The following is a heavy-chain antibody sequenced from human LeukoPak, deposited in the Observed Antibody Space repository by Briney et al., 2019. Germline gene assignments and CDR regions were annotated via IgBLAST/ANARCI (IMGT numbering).Heavy chain of an antibody. CDR2: IFYSGST. D-gene: IGHD4-23*01. CDR3: ARGSSAPRWFPFDY. J-gene: IGHJ4*02. Sequence: SETLSLTCTVSGDSISHYYWSWIRQAPGKGLEWIGYIFYSGSTNYNPSLKSRVIISVDTSRNQFSLKLNSLTAADTAVYYCARGSSAPRWFPFDYWGQGPLVTVSS. CDR1: GDSISHYY. V-gene: IGHV4-59*13.